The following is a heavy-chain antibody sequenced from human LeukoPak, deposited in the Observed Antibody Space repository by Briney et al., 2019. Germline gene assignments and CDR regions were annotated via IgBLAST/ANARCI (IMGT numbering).Heavy chain of an antibody. CDR3: ASESSSWDYYYGMDV. J-gene: IGHJ6*02. V-gene: IGHV4-39*01. CDR2: IYYSGST. Sequence: PSETLSLTCTVSGGSISSSSYYWGWIRQPPGKGLEWIGSIYYSGSTYYNPSLKSRVTISVDTSKDQFSPKLSSVTAADTAVYYCASESSSWDYYYGMDVWGQGTTVTVSS. CDR1: GGSISSSSYY. D-gene: IGHD6-13*01.